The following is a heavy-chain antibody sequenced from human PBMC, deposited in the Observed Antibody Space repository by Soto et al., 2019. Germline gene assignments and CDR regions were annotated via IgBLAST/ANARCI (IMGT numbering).Heavy chain of an antibody. V-gene: IGHV1-18*01. D-gene: IGHD3-10*01. CDR3: ARRYRFGLLNYYYYMEV. J-gene: IGHJ6*03. CDR2: INPYSGNT. Sequence: ASVKVSCKASGYTFTSYGISWVRQAPGQGLEWMGMINPYSGNTNYAQKLQGRVTMTRDTSTSTAYMELRSLRSDDTAVYYCARRYRFGLLNYYYYMEVWGKGTTVTVSS. CDR1: GYTFTSYG.